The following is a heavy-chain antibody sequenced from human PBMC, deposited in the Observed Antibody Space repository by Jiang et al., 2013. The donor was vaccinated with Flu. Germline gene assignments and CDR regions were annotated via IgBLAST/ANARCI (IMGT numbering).Heavy chain of an antibody. V-gene: IGHV4-34*01. Sequence: LLKPSETLSLTCAVYGGSFSGYYWSWIRQPPGKGLEWIGEINHSGSTNYNPSLKSRVTISVDTSKNQFSLKLSSVTAADTAVYYCARRGDMGGSSGLAAYWGQGTLVTVSS. CDR1: GGSFSGYY. CDR2: INHSGST. J-gene: IGHJ4*02. CDR3: ARRGDMGGSSGLAAY. D-gene: IGHD3-22*01.